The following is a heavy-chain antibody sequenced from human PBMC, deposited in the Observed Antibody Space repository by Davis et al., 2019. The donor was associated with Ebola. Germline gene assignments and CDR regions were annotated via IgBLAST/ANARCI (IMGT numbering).Heavy chain of an antibody. V-gene: IGHV3-30*18. CDR1: GFTFSSYG. CDR2: ISYDGSNK. Sequence: GESLKISCAASGFTFSSYGMHWVRQAPGKGLEWVAVISYDGSNKYYADSVKDRFTISRDNSKNTLYLQMNSLRAEDTAVYYCAKDSGLDTMPPDYWGQGTLVTVSS. D-gene: IGHD3-10*01. CDR3: AKDSGLDTMPPDY. J-gene: IGHJ4*02.